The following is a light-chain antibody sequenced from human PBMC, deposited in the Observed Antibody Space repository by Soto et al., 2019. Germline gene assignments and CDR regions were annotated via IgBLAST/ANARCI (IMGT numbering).Light chain of an antibody. CDR1: QDVAYY. Sequence: DIQLTQSPASVSASVGDRVTITCQARQDVAYYLTWYQQKPGEAPKVLIYDASNLESGLTSRFSGSGSATDFTFTISSLQPADLATYYCQHYHSLPLTFGRGTRLEIK. V-gene: IGKV1-33*01. J-gene: IGKJ5*01. CDR2: DAS. CDR3: QHYHSLPLT.